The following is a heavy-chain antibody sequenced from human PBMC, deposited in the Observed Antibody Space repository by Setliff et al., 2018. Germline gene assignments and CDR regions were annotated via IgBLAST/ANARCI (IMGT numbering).Heavy chain of an antibody. Sequence: ASVKVSCKASGYTFAGYYMHWVRQAPGQGLEWMGWINPNSGGANYAQKFQGRVTMTRDTSISTGYMELSRLRSDDTAVYFCARDTRIRESGTYPSDAFDLWGQGTMVTVSS. CDR1: GYTFAGYY. D-gene: IGHD1-26*01. CDR3: ARDTRIRESGTYPSDAFDL. V-gene: IGHV1-2*02. CDR2: INPNSGGA. J-gene: IGHJ3*01.